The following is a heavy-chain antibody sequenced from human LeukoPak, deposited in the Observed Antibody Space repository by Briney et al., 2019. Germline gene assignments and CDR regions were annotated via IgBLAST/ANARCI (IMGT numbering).Heavy chain of an antibody. V-gene: IGHV1-46*01. CDR1: GYTFTSYY. D-gene: IGHD6-6*01. Sequence: GASVKVSCKASGYTFTSYYMHWVRQAPGQGLEWMGIINPSGGSTSYAQKFQGRVTMTRDMSTSTVYMELSSLRSEDTAVYYCASGRTSSSPSSSFDCWGQGTLVTVSS. CDR3: ASGRTSSSPSSSFDC. CDR2: INPSGGST. J-gene: IGHJ4*02.